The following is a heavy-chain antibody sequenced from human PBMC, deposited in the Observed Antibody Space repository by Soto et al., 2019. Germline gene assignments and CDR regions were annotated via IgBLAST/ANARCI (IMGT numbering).Heavy chain of an antibody. D-gene: IGHD2-15*01. CDR1: GFILSDFA. V-gene: IGHV3-30*04. CDR2: ILKGGKSK. CDR3: AKTGCNGGSCFSWFDP. J-gene: IGHJ5*02. Sequence: QVQLVESGGGVVQPGGSLRLSCAASGFILSDFAMHWVRQAPGRGLEWVAVILKGGKSKYYADSVRGRFTISSDTSKDTIFLQLTSLRLDDSAVYYCAKTGCNGGSCFSWFDPWGQGTPVIVSS.